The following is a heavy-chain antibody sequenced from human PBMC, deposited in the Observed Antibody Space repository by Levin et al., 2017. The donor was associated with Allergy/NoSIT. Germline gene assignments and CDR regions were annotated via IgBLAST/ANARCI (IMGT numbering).Heavy chain of an antibody. CDR3: VKGDPIADNWFDP. CDR2: VHHSGST. J-gene: IGHJ5*02. V-gene: IGHV4-4*02. CDR1: GGPISSSNW. Sequence: SETLSLTCAVSGGPISSSNWWSWVRQFPGKGLEWLGEVHHSGSTNYNPSFRSRVTMSVDKPKNQFSLKLDSVTAADTALYYCVKGDPIADNWFDPWGQGTLVTVSS. D-gene: IGHD3-16*01.